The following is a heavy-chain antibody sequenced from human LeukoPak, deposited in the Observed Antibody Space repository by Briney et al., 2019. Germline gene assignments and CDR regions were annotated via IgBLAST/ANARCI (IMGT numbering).Heavy chain of an antibody. J-gene: IGHJ4*02. Sequence: GGSLRLSCAASGFTFSSYEMNWVRQAPGKGLEWVSYITSSGLTMYYADSVRGRFTISRNNAKNSLYLEMNSLRAEDTAVYYCARDHEDGDIDYWGQGTLVTVSS. V-gene: IGHV3-48*03. CDR2: ITSSGLTM. D-gene: IGHD5-24*01. CDR1: GFTFSSYE. CDR3: ARDHEDGDIDY.